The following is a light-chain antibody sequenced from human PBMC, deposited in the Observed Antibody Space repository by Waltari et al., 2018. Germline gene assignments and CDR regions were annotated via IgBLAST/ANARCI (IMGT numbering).Light chain of an antibody. CDR1: QSVSSN. CDR2: GAS. J-gene: IGKJ3*01. CDR3: QQYNNWPPLFT. V-gene: IGKV3D-15*01. Sequence: EIVMTQSPATLSVSPGDRATLSCRASQSVSSNLAWDQQKPGQAPRLLIYGASTRATGIPARFSGTGSGTEFTLTISSLQSEDFAVYYCQQYNNWPPLFTFGPGTKVDMK.